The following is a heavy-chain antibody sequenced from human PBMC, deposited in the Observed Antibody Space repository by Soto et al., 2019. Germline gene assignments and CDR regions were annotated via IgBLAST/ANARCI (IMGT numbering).Heavy chain of an antibody. J-gene: IGHJ5*02. CDR2: VYHTGYT. Sequence: PSETLSLTCTVSGGAITGYYCIFIRHPSGRGREWIVRVYHTGYTTYNPSLRGRVTMSLDTSKNQISLKLTSVTAADTAVYYCAKDPLEGGWAARPGSWFDPWGLGTLVTVSS. CDR1: GGAITGYY. D-gene: IGHD6-6*01. CDR3: AKDPLEGGWAARPGSWFDP. V-gene: IGHV4-4*07.